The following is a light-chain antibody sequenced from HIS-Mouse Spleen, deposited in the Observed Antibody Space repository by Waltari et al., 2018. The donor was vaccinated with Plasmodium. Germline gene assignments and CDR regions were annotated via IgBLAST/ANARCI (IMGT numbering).Light chain of an antibody. CDR3: YSAADNNLV. Sequence: SYELTQPSSVSVSPGQTARITCSGDVLAKKYAQWFQQKPGQAPVLGIYKDGERPSGIPERFSGSSSGTTVTLTISGAQVEDEADYYCYSAADNNLVFGGGTKLTVL. CDR1: VLAKKY. J-gene: IGLJ3*02. V-gene: IGLV3-27*01. CDR2: KDG.